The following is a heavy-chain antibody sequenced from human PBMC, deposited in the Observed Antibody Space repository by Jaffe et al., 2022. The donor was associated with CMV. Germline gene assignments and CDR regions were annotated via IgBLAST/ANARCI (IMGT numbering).Heavy chain of an antibody. J-gene: IGHJ4*02. V-gene: IGHV3-48*02. CDR2: ISSSSSTI. D-gene: IGHD3-22*01. Sequence: EVQLVESGGGLVQPGGSLRLSCAASGFTFSSYSMNWVRQAPGKGLEWVSYISSSSSTIYYADSVKGRFTISRDNAKNSLYLQMNSLRDEDTAVYYCASGLPYYYDSSGYYAHGYWGQGTLVTVSS. CDR3: ASGLPYYYDSSGYYAHGY. CDR1: GFTFSSYS.